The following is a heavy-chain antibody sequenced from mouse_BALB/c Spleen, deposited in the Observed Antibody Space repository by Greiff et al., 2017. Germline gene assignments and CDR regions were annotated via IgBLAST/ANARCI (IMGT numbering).Heavy chain of an antibody. J-gene: IGHJ3*01. Sequence: EVKLVESGPDLVKPGASVKISCKASGYSFTGYYMHWVKQSHGKSLEWIGRVNPNNGGTSYNQKFKGKAILTVDKSSSTAYMELRSLTSEDSAVYYCARWGDYDEGAAWFAYWGQGTLVTVSA. CDR3: ARWGDYDEGAAWFAY. CDR2: VNPNNGGT. D-gene: IGHD2-4*01. V-gene: IGHV1-26*01. CDR1: GYSFTGYY.